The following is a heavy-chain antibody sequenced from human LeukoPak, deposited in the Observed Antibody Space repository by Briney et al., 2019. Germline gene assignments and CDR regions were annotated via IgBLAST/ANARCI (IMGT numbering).Heavy chain of an antibody. CDR2: IQYDGSKK. CDR3: AKDIGSYYDY. CDR1: GLTFSSNG. J-gene: IGHJ4*02. V-gene: IGHV3-30*02. Sequence: GGSLRLSCVASGLTFSSNGMHWVRQAPGKGLEWVTFIQYDGSKKYYADSVKGRFTISRDNSKNTLYLEMNSLRAEDTAVYYCAKDIGSYYDYWGQGILVTVSS. D-gene: IGHD3-10*01.